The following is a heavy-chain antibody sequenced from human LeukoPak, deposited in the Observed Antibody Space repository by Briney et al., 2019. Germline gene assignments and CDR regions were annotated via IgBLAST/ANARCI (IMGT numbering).Heavy chain of an antibody. V-gene: IGHV4-59*01. D-gene: IGHD6-19*01. CDR2: IYYSGST. Sequence: SETLSLTCTVSGGSISSYYWSWIRQPPGKGLEWVGYIYYSGSTNYNPSLKSRVTISVATSKNQFSLKLSSVTAADTAGYYCARGGPPPSRSGWYKHYYGMDVWGQGTTVTVSS. CDR1: GGSISSYY. J-gene: IGHJ6*02. CDR3: ARGGPPPSRSGWYKHYYGMDV.